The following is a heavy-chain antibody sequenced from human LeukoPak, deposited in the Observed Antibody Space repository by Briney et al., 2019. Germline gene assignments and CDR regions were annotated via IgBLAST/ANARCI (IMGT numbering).Heavy chain of an antibody. V-gene: IGHV4-39*07. CDR2: GSYSGTT. CDR3: AVHESYYAVFTGYPYSH. Sequence: SETLSLTCRVSVAPIRSKYDWGGIRPRPGKGLEFNGSGSYSGTTYDRPRLTSRVTISLDASNHHFSTNLTSATAADTAVYYCAVHESYYAVFTGYPYSHWGQGALVTVSS. J-gene: IGHJ4*02. CDR1: VAPIRSKYD. D-gene: IGHD3-9*01.